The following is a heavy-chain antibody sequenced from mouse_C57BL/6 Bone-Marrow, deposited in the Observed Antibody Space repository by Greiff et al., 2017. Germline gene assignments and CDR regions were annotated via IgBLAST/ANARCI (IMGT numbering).Heavy chain of an antibody. Sequence: EVQRVESGAELVRPGASVKLSCTASGFNIKDDYMHWVKQRPEQGLEWIGWIDPENGDTEYASKFQGKATITADTSSNTAYLQLSSLTSEDTAVYYCTSSTGWFAYWGQGTLVTVSA. CDR3: TSSTGWFAY. CDR1: GFNIKDDY. V-gene: IGHV14-4*01. D-gene: IGHD4-1*02. J-gene: IGHJ3*01. CDR2: IDPENGDT.